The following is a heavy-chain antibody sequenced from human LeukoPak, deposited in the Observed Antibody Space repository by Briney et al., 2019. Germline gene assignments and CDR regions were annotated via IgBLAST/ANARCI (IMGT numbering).Heavy chain of an antibody. CDR1: GYTFTSYD. V-gene: IGHV1-18*01. CDR3: ARCSSRYLSTSYSDY. Sequence: ASVKVSCKASGYTFTSYDINWVRQAPGQGLEWMGWISTYNGNTKYAQNLQGRVTMTTDTSTNTAYMELRSLRSDGTAVYFCARCSSRYLSTSYSDYWGQGTLVTVSS. CDR2: ISTYNGNT. J-gene: IGHJ4*02. D-gene: IGHD3-22*01.